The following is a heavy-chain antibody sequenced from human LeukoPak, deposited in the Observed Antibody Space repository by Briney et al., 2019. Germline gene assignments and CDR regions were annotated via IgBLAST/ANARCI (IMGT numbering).Heavy chain of an antibody. CDR2: INAGNGNT. J-gene: IGHJ6*02. D-gene: IGHD3-3*01. CDR3: ARDPASYDFWSGYFIDSYGMDV. CDR1: GYTLTELS. V-gene: IGHV1-3*01. Sequence: ASVKVSCKVSGYTLTELSMHWVRQAPGQRLEWMGWINAGNGNTKYSQKFQGRVTITRDTSASTAYMELSSLRSEDTAVYYCARDPASYDFWSGYFIDSYGMDVWGQGTTVTVSS.